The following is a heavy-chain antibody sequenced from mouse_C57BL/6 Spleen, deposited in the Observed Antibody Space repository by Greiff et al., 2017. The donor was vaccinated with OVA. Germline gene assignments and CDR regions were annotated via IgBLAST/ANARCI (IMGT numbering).Heavy chain of an antibody. J-gene: IGHJ2*01. Sequence: DVQLQESGPGLVKPSQSLSLTCSVTGYSITSGYYWNWIRQFPGNKLEWMGYISYDGSNNYNPSLKNRISITRDTSKNQFFLKLNSVTTEDTATYYCARDTDLDYWGQGTTLTVSS. V-gene: IGHV3-6*01. CDR1: GYSITSGYY. CDR3: ARDTDLDY. CDR2: ISYDGSN.